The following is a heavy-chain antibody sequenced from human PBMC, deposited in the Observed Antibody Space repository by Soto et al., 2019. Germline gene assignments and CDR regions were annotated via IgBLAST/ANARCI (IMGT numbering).Heavy chain of an antibody. V-gene: IGHV4-59*01. CDR1: GGSIRGYY. CDR2: IHYSGST. CDR3: ARASGWLLPVH. Sequence: SETLSLTCTVSGGSIRGYYCIWIRQPPGKGLEWIGYIHYSGSTNYSPSLKSRVTISVDTSKNQFSLKLSSVTAADTAVYYCARASGWLLPVHWGQGTLVTVSS. J-gene: IGHJ4*02. D-gene: IGHD2-15*01.